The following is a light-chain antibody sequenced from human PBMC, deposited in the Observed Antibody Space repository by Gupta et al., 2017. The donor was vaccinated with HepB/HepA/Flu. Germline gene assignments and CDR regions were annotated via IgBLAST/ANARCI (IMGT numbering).Light chain of an antibody. CDR2: VDSSGSY. CDR1: SGYSPYS. V-gene: IGLV4-60*03. Sequence: HRMVTKSYSASASLGYSVKLTCNLSSGYSPYSSGWHQQQPGKAPRFLMKVDSSGSYNKGSVIPDRFSGSSSGAARYLTISNLQSEGDAYYYCETWDSNILVFGGGTKLTVL. J-gene: IGLJ2*01. CDR3: ETWDSNILV.